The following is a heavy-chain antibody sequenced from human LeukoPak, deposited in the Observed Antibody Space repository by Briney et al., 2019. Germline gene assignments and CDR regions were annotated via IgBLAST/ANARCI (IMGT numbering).Heavy chain of an antibody. CDR2: ISGSGGST. CDR3: ATLEGTREKYYDFWSGIFDY. Sequence: GGSLRLSCAASGFTFSSYAMSWVRQAPGKGLEWVSAISGSGGSTNYADSVKGRFTISRDNSKNTLYLQMNSLRAEDTAVYYCATLEGTREKYYDFWSGIFDYWGQGTLVTVSS. D-gene: IGHD3-3*01. V-gene: IGHV3-23*01. J-gene: IGHJ4*02. CDR1: GFTFSSYA.